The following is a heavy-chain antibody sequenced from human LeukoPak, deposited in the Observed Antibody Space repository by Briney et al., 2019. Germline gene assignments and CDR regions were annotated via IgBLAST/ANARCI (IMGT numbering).Heavy chain of an antibody. D-gene: IGHD6-6*01. J-gene: IGHJ3*02. CDR2: IIPIFGTA. CDR3: ARGRSIAARPYDAFDI. V-gene: IGHV1-69*13. CDR1: GGTFSSYA. Sequence: GALVKVSCKASGGTFSSYAISWVRQAPGQGLEWMGGIIPIFGTANYAQKFQGRVTITADESTSTAYMELSSLRSEDTAVYYCARGRSIAARPYDAFDIWGQGTMVTVSS.